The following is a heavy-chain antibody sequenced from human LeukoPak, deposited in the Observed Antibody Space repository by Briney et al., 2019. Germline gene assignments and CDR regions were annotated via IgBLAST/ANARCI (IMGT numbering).Heavy chain of an antibody. D-gene: IGHD3-22*01. J-gene: IGHJ4*02. V-gene: IGHV3-30*18. CDR2: ISYDGSNK. Sequence: GGSLRLSCAASGFTFSSYGMHWVRQAPGKGLEWVAVISYDGSNKYYADSVKGRFTISRDNSKNTLYLQMNSLRAEDTAVYYCAKDRWDSSGCYPYYFDYWGQGTLVTVSS. CDR3: AKDRWDSSGCYPYYFDY. CDR1: GFTFSSYG.